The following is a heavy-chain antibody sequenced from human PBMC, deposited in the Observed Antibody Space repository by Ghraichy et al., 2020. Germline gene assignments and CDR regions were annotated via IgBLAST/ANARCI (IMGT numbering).Heavy chain of an antibody. Sequence: GESLRLSCAASGFTFNNYAMSWVRQAPGKGLEWVSGVGVNGFDTHYGDPVRGRFIISRDNSKNTLYLQMNSLRVDDTAVYYCAKESGYSTGGDCYATHQFYYGMDVWGQGTTVTVSS. V-gene: IGHV3-23*01. CDR3: AKESGYSTGGDCYATHQFYYGMDV. CDR2: VGVNGFDT. D-gene: IGHD2-8*02. CDR1: GFTFNNYA. J-gene: IGHJ6*02.